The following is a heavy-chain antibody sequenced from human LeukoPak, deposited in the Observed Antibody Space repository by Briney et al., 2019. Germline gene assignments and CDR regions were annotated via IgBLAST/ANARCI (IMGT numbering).Heavy chain of an antibody. CDR2: IYYSGNT. CDR1: GGSISSYY. J-gene: IGHJ4*02. V-gene: IGHV4-59*01. Sequence: SETLPLTCTFSGGSISSYYWIWIRQPPGKGLEWIGFIYYSGNTNYNPSLKSRVTISVDTSKNQFSLKLRSVTAADTAVYYCARSYGSGAIDYWGQGTLVTVSS. CDR3: ARSYGSGAIDY. D-gene: IGHD3-10*01.